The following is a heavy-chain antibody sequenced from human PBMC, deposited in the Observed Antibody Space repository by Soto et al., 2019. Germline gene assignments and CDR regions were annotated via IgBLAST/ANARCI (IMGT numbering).Heavy chain of an antibody. J-gene: IGHJ4*02. D-gene: IGHD3-3*01. CDR3: ASRVPDVAYYGVFDY. CDR2: IQQDGSEK. CDR1: GLTFSGHW. Sequence: PGGSLRLSCAASGLTFSGHWMTWVRQAPGKGLEWVANIQQDGSEKYYVDSVKGRFTISRDNAKNSVFLQMNSLTVEDTAMYYCASRVPDVAYYGVFDYWGQGTLVTVSS. V-gene: IGHV3-7*03.